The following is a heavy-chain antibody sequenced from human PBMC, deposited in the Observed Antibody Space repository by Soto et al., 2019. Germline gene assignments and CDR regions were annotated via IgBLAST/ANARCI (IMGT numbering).Heavy chain of an antibody. CDR3: AIPAVRDFLVNDY. D-gene: IGHD3-10*01. V-gene: IGHV5-51*01. Sequence: PGESLKISCQGSGYSGRYTFGKHLIGWVRQMPGKGLEWMGIIYLRDSDTRYSPSFEGQVTISADKSISTAYLQWSSLKASDTAIYYCAIPAVRDFLVNDYWGQGTPVTVSS. CDR1: GYSGRYTFGKHL. CDR2: IYLRDSDT. J-gene: IGHJ4*02.